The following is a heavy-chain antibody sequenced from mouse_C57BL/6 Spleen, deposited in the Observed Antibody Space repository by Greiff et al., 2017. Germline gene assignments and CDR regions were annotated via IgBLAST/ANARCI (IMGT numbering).Heavy chain of an antibody. CDR3: ARMGWLPFYAMDY. CDR1: GFTFSDYG. J-gene: IGHJ4*01. Sequence: EVHLVESGGGLVKPGGSLKLSCAASGFTFSDYGMHWVRQAPEKGLEWVAYISSGSSTIYYADTVKGRFTISRDNAKNTLFLQMTSLRSEDTAMYYCARMGWLPFYAMDYWGQGTSVTVSS. CDR2: ISSGSSTI. V-gene: IGHV5-17*01. D-gene: IGHD2-3*01.